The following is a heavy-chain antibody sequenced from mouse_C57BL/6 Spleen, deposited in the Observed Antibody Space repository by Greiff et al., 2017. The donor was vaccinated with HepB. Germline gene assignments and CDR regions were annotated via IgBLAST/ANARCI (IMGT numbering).Heavy chain of an antibody. D-gene: IGHD1-1*01. V-gene: IGHV5-9-1*02. Sequence: EVQVVESGEGLVKPGGSLKLSCAASGFTFSSYAMSWVRQTPEKRLEWVAYISSGGDYIYYADTVKGRFTISRDNARNTLYLQMSSLKSEDTAMYYCTRGLRSYGDYAMDYWGQGTSVTVSS. CDR3: TRGLRSYGDYAMDY. CDR2: ISSGGDYI. CDR1: GFTFSSYA. J-gene: IGHJ4*01.